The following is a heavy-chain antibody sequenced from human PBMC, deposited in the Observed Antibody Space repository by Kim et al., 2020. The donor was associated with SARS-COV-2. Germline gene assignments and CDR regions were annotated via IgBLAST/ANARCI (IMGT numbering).Heavy chain of an antibody. Sequence: GGSLRLSCASSGFTLSDYYMHWFRQAPGKGLGRIPRLIDNCQHHDYVHAVKSQFTTPRENAKTTLYLQMNSLRPEDTAVYYCERAADHDISGYYGFFHHWGHGALVTVSS. CDR1: GFTLSDYY. CDR3: ERAADHDISGYYGFFHH. J-gene: IGHJ1*01. D-gene: IGHD3-22*01. CDR2: LIDNCQHH. V-gene: IGHV3-74*01.